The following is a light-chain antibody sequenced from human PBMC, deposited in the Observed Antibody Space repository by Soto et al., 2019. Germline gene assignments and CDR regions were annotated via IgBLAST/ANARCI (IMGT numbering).Light chain of an antibody. J-gene: IGLJ2*01. CDR3: QSYDSNTVV. CDR1: SGAIASNS. V-gene: IGLV6-57*04. Sequence: NFMLTQPHSVSESPGKTVIISCTRSSGAIASNSVQWYQQRPGSAPSTVIYEDNQRPSGVPDRFSGSTDGSSNYASLTISGLQTEDEADYYCQSYDSNTVVFGGGTKLTVL. CDR2: EDN.